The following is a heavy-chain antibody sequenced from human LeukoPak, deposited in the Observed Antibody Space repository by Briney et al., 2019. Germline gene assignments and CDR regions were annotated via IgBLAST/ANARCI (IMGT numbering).Heavy chain of an antibody. D-gene: IGHD6-19*01. V-gene: IGHV4-34*01. CDR1: GGSFSGYY. J-gene: IGHJ3*02. Sequence: SETLSLTCAVYGGSFSGYYWSWIRQPPGKGLEWIGEINHSGSTNYNPSLKSRVTISVDTSKNQFSLELSSVTAADTAVYYCARRRLVAGRERVSRAFDIWGQGTMVTVSS. CDR3: ARRRLVAGRERVSRAFDI. CDR2: INHSGST.